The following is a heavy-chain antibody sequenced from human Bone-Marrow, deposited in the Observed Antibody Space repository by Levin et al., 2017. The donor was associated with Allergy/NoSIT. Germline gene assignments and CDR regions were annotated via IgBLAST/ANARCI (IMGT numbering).Heavy chain of an antibody. V-gene: IGHV1-69*06. Sequence: KISCKTSGGTFRNSAINWVRQAPGQGLEWMGGIMPIFASATYAQKFQGRVTITADTSTDTGYLELSSLRSDDTAVYYCGRDRSAGTGIDLWGQGTMVIVS. J-gene: IGHJ3*01. D-gene: IGHD1-1*01. CDR2: IMPIFASA. CDR1: GGTFRNSA. CDR3: GRDRSAGTGIDL.